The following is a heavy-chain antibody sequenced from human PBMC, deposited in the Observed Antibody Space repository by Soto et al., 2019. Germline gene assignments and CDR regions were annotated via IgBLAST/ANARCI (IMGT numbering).Heavy chain of an antibody. CDR1: GFTFSSYA. D-gene: IGHD5-12*01. Sequence: QVQLVESGGGVVQPGRSLRLSCAASGFTFSSYAMHWVRQAPGKGLEWVAVISYDGSNKYYADSVKGRFTISRDNSKNTLYLQMNSLRAEDTAVYYCARAIDGGYDPAGYWGQGTLVTVSS. CDR2: ISYDGSNK. V-gene: IGHV3-30-3*01. J-gene: IGHJ4*02. CDR3: ARAIDGGYDPAGY.